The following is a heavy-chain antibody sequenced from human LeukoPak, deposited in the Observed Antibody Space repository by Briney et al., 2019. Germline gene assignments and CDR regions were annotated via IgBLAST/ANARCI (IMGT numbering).Heavy chain of an antibody. D-gene: IGHD3-10*01. V-gene: IGHV1-2*02. J-gene: IGHJ4*02. CDR2: INPNSGGT. Sequence: ASVKVSCKASGYTFTGYYMHWVRQAPGQGREWMGWINPNSGGTNYDQKFQGTVPMTRDPSISTAYMELSRLRSDDTAVYYCARVIRGRFGELLNFDYSGQGTLATVSS. CDR1: GYTFTGYY. CDR3: ARVIRGRFGELLNFDY.